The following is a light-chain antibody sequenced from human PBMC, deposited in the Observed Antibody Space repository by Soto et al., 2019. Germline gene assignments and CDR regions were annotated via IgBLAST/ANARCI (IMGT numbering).Light chain of an antibody. J-gene: IGKJ5*01. Sequence: EIVMTQSPGTVSVFPGETVTLSCRASQSVSGYLDWFHQKPGQAPRLVLLRIFTRAIGIPARFSGSGSGTEFTLTISSLQSEDFAVYYCQQYNNWPPITFGQGTRLEI. V-gene: IGKV3-15*01. CDR2: RIF. CDR1: QSVSGY. CDR3: QQYNNWPPIT.